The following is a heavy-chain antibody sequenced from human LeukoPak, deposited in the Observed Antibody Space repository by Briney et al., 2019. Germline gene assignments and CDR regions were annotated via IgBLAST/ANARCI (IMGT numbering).Heavy chain of an antibody. CDR1: GGSISSYY. CDR2: IYYSGST. J-gene: IGHJ6*03. Sequence: PSETLSLTCTVSGGSISSYYWSWIRQPPGKGLEWIGYIYYSGSTNYNPSLKSRVTISLDTSKKQFSLKLSSVTAADTAVYSCARAAHKGSSYYYYYMDVWGKGTTVTVSS. V-gene: IGHV4-59*01. D-gene: IGHD6-25*01. CDR3: ARAAHKGSSYYYYYMDV.